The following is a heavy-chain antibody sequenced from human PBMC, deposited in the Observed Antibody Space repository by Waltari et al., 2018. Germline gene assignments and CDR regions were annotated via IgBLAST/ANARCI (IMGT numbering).Heavy chain of an antibody. CDR2: ISGSGHDP. V-gene: IGHV3-23*01. CDR3: AKDVLGTTHYFDY. CDR1: GFTFSTYA. D-gene: IGHD1-7*01. Sequence: VQLLESGGGLVQPGGSLRLSCAASGFTFSTYAMSWVRQAPGKGLEWVSGISGSGHDPYYTDSVKGRFTISRDNSKNTLYLQMNSLRVEDTAVYYCAKDVLGTTHYFDYWGQGMLVTVSS. J-gene: IGHJ4*02.